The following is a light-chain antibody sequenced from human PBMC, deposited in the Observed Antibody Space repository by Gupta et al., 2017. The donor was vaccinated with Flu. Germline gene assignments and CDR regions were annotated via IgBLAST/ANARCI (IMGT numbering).Light chain of an antibody. Sequence: IYGVSKRPSGVPDRFSGSKSGNTASLTISGLQAEDEADYYCCSFAGGFYVFGTGTEVTVL. CDR3: CSFAGGFYV. CDR2: GVS. V-gene: IGLV2-11*01. J-gene: IGLJ1*01.